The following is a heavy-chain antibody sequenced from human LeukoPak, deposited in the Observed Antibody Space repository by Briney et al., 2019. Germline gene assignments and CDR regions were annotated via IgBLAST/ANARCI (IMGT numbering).Heavy chain of an antibody. V-gene: IGHV3-74*03. D-gene: IGHD6-6*01. CDR1: GFTFRNHW. J-gene: IGHJ4*02. CDR2: ISSDGSST. Sequence: GGSLRLSCAASGFTFRNHWMHWVRQTPGKGLVWVSRISSDGSSTTYADSVKGRFTISRDNAKNALYLQMNNLRAEDTAMYYCARDQRVTGRPDIDYWGQGTLVIVSS. CDR3: ARDQRVTGRPDIDY.